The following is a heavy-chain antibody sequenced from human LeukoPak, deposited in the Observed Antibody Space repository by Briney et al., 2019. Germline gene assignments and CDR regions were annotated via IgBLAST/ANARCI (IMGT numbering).Heavy chain of an antibody. CDR1: GFTVTSNY. V-gene: IGHV3-53*01. CDR2: IYGGETT. CDR3: ARPLHFDSTIYYYGYPSNAFDV. J-gene: IGHJ3*01. Sequence: GGSLRLSCAASGFTVTSNYMSWLRQAPGKGLEWVSVIYGGETTDYADSVKGQFTIFRDNSKNTLYLQMNSLRADDTAVYYCARPLHFDSTIYYYGYPSNAFDVWGQGTVVTVSS. D-gene: IGHD3-22*01.